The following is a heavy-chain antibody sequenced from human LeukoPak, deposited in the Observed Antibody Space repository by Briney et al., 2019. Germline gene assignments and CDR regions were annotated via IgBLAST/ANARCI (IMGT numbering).Heavy chain of an antibody. Sequence: ETGGSLRLSCAASGFTFSSYAMSWVRQAPGKGLEWVSAISGSGGSTYYADSVKGRFTISRDNSKNTLYLQMNSLRAEDTAVYYCARGAGSSRQKKVDYWGQGTLVTVSS. CDR1: GFTFSSYA. J-gene: IGHJ4*02. V-gene: IGHV3-23*01. CDR3: ARGAGSSRQKKVDY. CDR2: ISGSGGST. D-gene: IGHD6-13*01.